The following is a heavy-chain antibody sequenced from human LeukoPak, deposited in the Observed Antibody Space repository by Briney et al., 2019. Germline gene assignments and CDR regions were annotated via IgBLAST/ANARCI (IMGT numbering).Heavy chain of an antibody. CDR2: MSSNSTTI. CDR1: EFTFSNYG. J-gene: IGHJ4*02. V-gene: IGHV3-48*02. Sequence: GGPLRLSGAASEFTFSNYGMKWVRQAPGEGRVWVSHMSSNSTTINYADSVRGRFTISRDNAKNSLYLQMNSLRDEDTAMYYCARGDEKRPDCWGQGTLVTVSS. CDR3: ARGDEKRPDC.